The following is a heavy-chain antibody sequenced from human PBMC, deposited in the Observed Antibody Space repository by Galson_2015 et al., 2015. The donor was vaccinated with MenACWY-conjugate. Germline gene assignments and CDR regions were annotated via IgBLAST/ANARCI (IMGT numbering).Heavy chain of an antibody. CDR3: ATRLRGDGFDI. Sequence: SLRLSCAASGFTFSSYWIHWVRQTPGKGLVWVSGINSDGSSTSYADSVRGRFTVSRDNAKNTLYLQMNSLRAEDTAMYYCATRLRGDGFDIWGQGTMVTVSS. CDR1: GFTFSSYW. V-gene: IGHV3-74*01. D-gene: IGHD5-12*01. CDR2: INSDGSST. J-gene: IGHJ3*02.